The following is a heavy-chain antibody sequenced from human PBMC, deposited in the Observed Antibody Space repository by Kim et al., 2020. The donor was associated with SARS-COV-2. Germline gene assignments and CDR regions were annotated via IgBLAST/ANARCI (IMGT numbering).Heavy chain of an antibody. CDR3: ARQPHQYSSSPLY. CDR1: GGSISSSSYY. Sequence: SETLSLTCTVSGGSISSSSYYWGWIRQPPGKGLEWIGSIYYSGSTYYNPSLKSRVTISVDTSKNQFSLKLSSVTAADTAVYYCARQPHQYSSSPLYWGQGTLVTVSS. D-gene: IGHD6-6*01. CDR2: IYYSGST. V-gene: IGHV4-39*01. J-gene: IGHJ4*02.